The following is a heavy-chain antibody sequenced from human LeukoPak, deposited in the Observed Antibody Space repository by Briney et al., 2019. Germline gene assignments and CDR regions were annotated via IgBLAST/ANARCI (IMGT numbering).Heavy chain of an antibody. J-gene: IGHJ5*02. Sequence: SETLSLTCTVSGGSISSHYWSWIRQPPGKGLEWIGYIYYSGSTNYNPSLKSRVTISVDTSKNQFSLKLSSVTAADTAVYYCASSLGYCSSTSCYSDWFDPWGQGTLVTVSS. V-gene: IGHV4-59*08. CDR2: IYYSGST. CDR3: ASSLGYCSSTSCYSDWFDP. CDR1: GGSISSHY. D-gene: IGHD2-2*01.